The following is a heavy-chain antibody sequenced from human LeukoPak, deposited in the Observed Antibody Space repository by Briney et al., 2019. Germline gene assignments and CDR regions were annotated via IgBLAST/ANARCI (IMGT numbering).Heavy chain of an antibody. J-gene: IGHJ3*02. Sequence: GGSLRLSCAASGFTFSSYAMSWVRQAPGKGLEWVSAISGSGGSTYYADSVKGRFAISRDNSKNTLYLQMNSLRAEDTAVYYCAKSVHFSSSLQAFDIWGQGTMVTVSS. CDR2: ISGSGGST. CDR3: AKSVHFSSSLQAFDI. D-gene: IGHD6-13*01. V-gene: IGHV3-23*01. CDR1: GFTFSSYA.